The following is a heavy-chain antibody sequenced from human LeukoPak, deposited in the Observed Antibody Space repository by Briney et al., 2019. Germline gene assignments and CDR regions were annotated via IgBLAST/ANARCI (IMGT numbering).Heavy chain of an antibody. CDR2: IYSGGST. J-gene: IGHJ4*02. CDR3: ARGEEDYGDYGPLDY. Sequence: GGSLRLSCAASGFTVSSNYMSWVRQAPGKGLERVSVIYSGGSTYYADSVKGRFTISRDNSKNTLYLQMNSLRAEDTAVYYCARGEEDYGDYGPLDYWGQGTLVTVSS. CDR1: GFTVSSNY. V-gene: IGHV3-53*01. D-gene: IGHD4-17*01.